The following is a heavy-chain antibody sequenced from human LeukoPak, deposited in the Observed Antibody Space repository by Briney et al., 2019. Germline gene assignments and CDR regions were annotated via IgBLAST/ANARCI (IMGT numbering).Heavy chain of an antibody. CDR1: GFTFSSYA. D-gene: IGHD6-13*01. CDR2: ISYDGSNK. V-gene: IGHV3-30-3*01. J-gene: IGHJ3*02. Sequence: GRSLRLSCAASGFTFSSYAMHWVRQAPGKGLEWVAVISYDGSNKYYADSVKGRFTISRDNSKNTLYLQMNSLRAEDTAVYYCAREPAAAGGTDAFDIWGQGTMVTVSS. CDR3: AREPAAAGGTDAFDI.